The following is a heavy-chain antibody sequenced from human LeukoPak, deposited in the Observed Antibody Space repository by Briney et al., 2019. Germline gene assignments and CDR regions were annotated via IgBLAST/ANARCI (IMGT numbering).Heavy chain of an antibody. CDR1: DGSINSYY. D-gene: IGHD2-15*01. Sequence: SETLSLTCSVSDGSINSYYWNWIRRPPGKGLEWIGYIYYNGNTNYSPSLKSRVTMSVDTSKNLFSLKVSSVTAADTAVYYCARDRGGLTYGKDIWGQGTTVAVSS. CDR3: ARDRGGLTYGKDI. CDR2: IYYNGNT. V-gene: IGHV4-59*01. J-gene: IGHJ6*02.